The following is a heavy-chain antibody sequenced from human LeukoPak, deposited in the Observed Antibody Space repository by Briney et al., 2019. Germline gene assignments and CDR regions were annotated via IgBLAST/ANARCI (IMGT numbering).Heavy chain of an antibody. V-gene: IGHV3-53*01. CDR2: IYSGGST. Sequence: PGGSLRLSCAASGFTVSFNYTSWVRQAPGKGLEWISVIYSGGSTYYADSVKGRFTISRDDSKNTLYLQMNSLRAEDTAIYYCARAQWRTYSYYYMDVWGKGTTVTVSS. CDR1: GFTVSFNY. J-gene: IGHJ6*03. D-gene: IGHD6-19*01. CDR3: ARAQWRTYSYYYMDV.